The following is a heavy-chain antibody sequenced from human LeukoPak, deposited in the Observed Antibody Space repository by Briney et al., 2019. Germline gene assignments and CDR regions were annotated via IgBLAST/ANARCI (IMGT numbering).Heavy chain of an antibody. CDR3: AREADCTNGVCYADFDY. V-gene: IGHV3-21*04. J-gene: IGHJ4*02. CDR2: ITSDSRYM. CDR1: GFTFSSYN. D-gene: IGHD2-8*01. Sequence: GGSLRLSCAASGFTFSSYNMNWVRQAPGKGLEWVSSITSDSRYMYYADSVKGRFTISRDNAKNSLYLQMNSLRAEDTALYYCAREADCTNGVCYADFDYWGQGTLVTVSS.